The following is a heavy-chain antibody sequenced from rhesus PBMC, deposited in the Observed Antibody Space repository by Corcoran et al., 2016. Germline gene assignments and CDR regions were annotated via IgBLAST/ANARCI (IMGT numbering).Heavy chain of an antibody. V-gene: IGHV4S2*01. D-gene: IGHD3-22*01. CDR2: IYDTSGST. J-gene: IGHJ6*01. CDR3: ARGTGRYGLDS. Sequence: QVQLQESGPGPVKPSETLPLNRPVSGASLTNNHRNWLRPAPGKGLECIGRIYDTSGSTDYNPSLKSRVTISIDTSKKQFSLKLGSVTAADTAVYYCARGTGRYGLDSWGQGVVVTVSS. CDR1: GASLTNNH.